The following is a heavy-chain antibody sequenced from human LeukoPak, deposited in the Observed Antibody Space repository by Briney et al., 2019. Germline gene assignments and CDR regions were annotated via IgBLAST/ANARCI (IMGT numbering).Heavy chain of an antibody. CDR2: ISCDGSNK. D-gene: IGHD6-13*01. CDR3: ARDPLSEDGSSWYFDY. CDR1: GFTFSSYA. J-gene: IGHJ4*02. V-gene: IGHV3-30-3*01. Sequence: GGSLRLSCAASGFTFSSYAMHWVRQAPGKGLEWVAVISCDGSNKYYADSVKGRFTISRDNSKNTLYLQMNSLRAEDTAVYYCARDPLSEDGSSWYFDYWGQGTLVTVSS.